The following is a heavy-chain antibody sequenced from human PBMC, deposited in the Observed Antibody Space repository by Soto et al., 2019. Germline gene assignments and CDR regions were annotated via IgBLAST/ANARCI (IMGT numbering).Heavy chain of an antibody. D-gene: IGHD3-3*01. CDR1: GGCFSSYY. V-gene: IGHV4-34*01. J-gene: IGHJ5*02. CDR2: INHSGST. CDR3: ARGGPRFMEWLLLSEYFDP. Sequence: PSETLALTCAVSGGCFSSYYWSWIRQPPGKGLEWIGVINHSGSTNYDPSLKSRVTISIDTSKNQVSLTLSSVTAADTAVYYCARGGPRFMEWLLLSEYFDPWGQGTLVTVSS.